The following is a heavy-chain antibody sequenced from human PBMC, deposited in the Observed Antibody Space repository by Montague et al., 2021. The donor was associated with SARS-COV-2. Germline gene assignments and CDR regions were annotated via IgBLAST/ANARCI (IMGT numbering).Heavy chain of an antibody. CDR1: GYSFTSYW. J-gene: IGHJ4*02. CDR3: ARAPFWSGPYDS. D-gene: IGHD3-3*01. CDR2: IYPGDSDT. Sequence: QSGSEVKMPGESLKISCKGSGYSFTSYWIGWVRQMPGKGLEWMGXIYPGDSDTRYSPSFQGQVTISADKSISTAYLQWSSLRVEDTAVYFCARAPFWSGPYDSWGQGALVTVSS. V-gene: IGHV5-51*01.